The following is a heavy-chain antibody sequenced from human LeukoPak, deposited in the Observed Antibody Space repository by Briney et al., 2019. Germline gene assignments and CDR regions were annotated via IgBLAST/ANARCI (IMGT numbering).Heavy chain of an antibody. D-gene: IGHD3-3*01. CDR3: AVILEWLLEGYY. CDR2: INPNSGGT. CDR1: GYTFTGCY. Sequence: GASVKVSCKASGYTFTGCYMHWVRQAPGQGREWMGWINPNSGGTNYAQMFHGRVTMTRDTSISTAYMELSRLRSDDTAVYYCAVILEWLLEGYYWGQGTLVTVSS. V-gene: IGHV1-2*02. J-gene: IGHJ4*02.